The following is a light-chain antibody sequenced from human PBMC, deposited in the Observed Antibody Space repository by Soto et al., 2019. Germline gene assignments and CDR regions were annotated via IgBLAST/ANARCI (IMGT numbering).Light chain of an antibody. CDR2: GAS. J-gene: IGKJ1*01. CDR3: QQSFSTVPWT. CDR1: QRIFRF. Sequence: DIQMTQSPSTLSASVGDRVTITCRASQRIFRFLNWYQHKPGKAPRLLIYGASDLQSGVPSRFSGRASGTDFTLTISSLQPEDFATYFCQQSFSTVPWTFGQGTKVDIK. V-gene: IGKV1-39*01.